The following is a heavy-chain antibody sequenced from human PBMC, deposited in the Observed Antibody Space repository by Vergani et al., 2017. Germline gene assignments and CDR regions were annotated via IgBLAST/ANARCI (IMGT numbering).Heavy chain of an antibody. D-gene: IGHD3-22*01. CDR3: ARVDYYDSSGYYYYFDY. V-gene: IGHV4-39*07. Sequence: QLQLQESGPGLVKPSETLSLTCTVSGGSISSSSYYWGWIRQPPGKGLEWIGSIYYSGSTYYNPSLKSRVTISVDTCKNQFSLKLSSVTAADTAVYYCARVDYYDSSGYYYYFDYWGQGTLVTVSS. CDR2: IYYSGST. CDR1: GGSISSSSYY. J-gene: IGHJ4*02.